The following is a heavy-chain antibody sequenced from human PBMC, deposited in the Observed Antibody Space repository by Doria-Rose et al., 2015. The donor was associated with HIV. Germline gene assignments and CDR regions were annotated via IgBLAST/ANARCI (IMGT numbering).Heavy chain of an antibody. V-gene: IGHV4-31*03. J-gene: IGHJ4*02. D-gene: IGHD3-3*01. CDR1: GASVSSRGYY. Sequence: LEESGPGLVKPSKTLSLTCSVSGASVSSRGYYWNWIRQVPGKGLESLGYTYYTGTSDYSPFLKSRLNMAVDTSKNQFSLKLSFVTVADTAVYYCARMGSYRELHYWGPGAPVFVS. CDR2: TYYTGTS. CDR3: ARMGSYRELHY.